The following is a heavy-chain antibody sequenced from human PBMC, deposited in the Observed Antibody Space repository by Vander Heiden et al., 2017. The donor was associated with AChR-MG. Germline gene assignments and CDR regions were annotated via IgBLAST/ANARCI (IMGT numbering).Heavy chain of an antibody. CDR3: AAWGVNDYIWGSYRGEAFDI. CDR2: IVVGSGNT. CDR1: GFTFTSSA. D-gene: IGHD3-16*02. Sequence: QMQLVQSGPEVKKPGTSVKVSCKASGFTFTSSAVQWVRQARGQRLEWIGWIVVGSGNTNYAQKFQERVTITRDMSTSTAYMELSSLRSEDTAVYYGAAWGVNDYIWGSYRGEAFDIWGQGTMVTVSS. V-gene: IGHV1-58*01. J-gene: IGHJ3*02.